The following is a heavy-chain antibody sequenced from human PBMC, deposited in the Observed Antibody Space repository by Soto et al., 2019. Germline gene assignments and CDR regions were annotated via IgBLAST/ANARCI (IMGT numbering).Heavy chain of an antibody. D-gene: IGHD4-17*01. CDR1: GGSISSYC. Sequence: SETLSLTCTVSGGSISSYCWSWIRQPPGKGLEWIGYIYYSGSTNYNPSLKSRVTISVDTSKNQFSLKLSSVTAADTAVYYCARFDYGDYARDYWGQGTLVTVSS. CDR3: ARFDYGDYARDY. CDR2: IYYSGST. V-gene: IGHV4-59*01. J-gene: IGHJ4*02.